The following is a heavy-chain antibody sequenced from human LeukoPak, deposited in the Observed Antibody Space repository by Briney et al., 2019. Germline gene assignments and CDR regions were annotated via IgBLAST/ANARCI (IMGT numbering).Heavy chain of an antibody. Sequence: GASVKVSCKASGYTFTGYYMHWVRQAPGQGLEWMGWINPNSGGTNYAQKFQGRVTMTRDTSISTAYMELSRLRSDDTAVYYCARGAPSRSYYRVSDFDYWGQGTLVTVSS. J-gene: IGHJ4*02. CDR1: GYTFTGYY. CDR2: INPNSGGT. D-gene: IGHD1-26*01. CDR3: ARGAPSRSYYRVSDFDY. V-gene: IGHV1-2*02.